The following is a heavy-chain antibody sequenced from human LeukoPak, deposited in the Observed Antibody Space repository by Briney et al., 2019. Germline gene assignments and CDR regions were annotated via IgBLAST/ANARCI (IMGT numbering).Heavy chain of an antibody. CDR2: IHHSGST. J-gene: IGHJ6*03. CDR1: GGSFSGYY. D-gene: IGHD1-26*01. CDR3: ARVQNGYSVSYSIFRGYYYYMDV. Sequence: SETLSLTCAVYGGSFSGYYWSWIRQPPGKGLEWIGEIHHSGSTNYNPSLKSRVTISVDTSKNQFSLKLSSVTAADTAVYYCARVQNGYSVSYSIFRGYYYYMDVWGKGTTVTISS. V-gene: IGHV4-34*01.